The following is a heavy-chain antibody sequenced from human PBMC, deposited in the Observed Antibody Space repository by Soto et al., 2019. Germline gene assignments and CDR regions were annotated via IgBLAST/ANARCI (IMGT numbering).Heavy chain of an antibody. D-gene: IGHD2-21*01. CDR1: GFTFNTYD. Sequence: EVQLVESGGGLVEPGGSLRLSCAASGFTFNTYDMNWVRQAPGKGLEWVSSITTSSAYIYYADSLKGRITISRDNAKTSLFLQMNSLRAEDTAVYYCVRSGTARLLRHSWFDTWGQGTRVTVSS. V-gene: IGHV3-21*01. CDR3: VRSGTARLLRHSWFDT. J-gene: IGHJ5*02. CDR2: ITTSSAYI.